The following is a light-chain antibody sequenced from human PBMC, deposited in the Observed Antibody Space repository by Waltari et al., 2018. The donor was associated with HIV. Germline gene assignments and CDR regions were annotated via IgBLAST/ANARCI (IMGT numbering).Light chain of an antibody. CDR3: QQYNNWPPARAATRFT. CDR2: GAS. Sequence: EIVMTQSPATLSVSPGERATLSCRASQSVSSNLAWYQQKPGQAPRLLIYGASTRATGIPARFSGSGSGTEFTLTISSLQSEDFAVYYCQQYNNWPPARAATRFTFGPGTKVDIK. V-gene: IGKV3-15*01. J-gene: IGKJ3*01. CDR1: QSVSSN.